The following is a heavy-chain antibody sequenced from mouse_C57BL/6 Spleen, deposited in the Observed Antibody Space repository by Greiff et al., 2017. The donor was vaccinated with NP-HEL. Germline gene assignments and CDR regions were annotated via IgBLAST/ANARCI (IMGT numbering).Heavy chain of an antibody. CDR3: TRCGSSYGYFDV. CDR1: GFTIKDYY. V-gene: IGHV14-1*01. D-gene: IGHD1-1*01. J-gene: IGHJ1*03. Sequence: VQLLQSGAGLVRPGASLKFSCTASGFTIKDYYMPWVHQSPEQGLEWIGRIGPEDGDTEYAPNVPGKATITADTSTNTAYLQLSSLADEDTAVYYCTRCGSSYGYFDVWGTGTTVTVSS. CDR2: IGPEDGDT.